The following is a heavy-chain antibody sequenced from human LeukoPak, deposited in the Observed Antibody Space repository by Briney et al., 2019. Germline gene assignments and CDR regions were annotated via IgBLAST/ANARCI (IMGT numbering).Heavy chain of an antibody. CDR2: INPSSGST. D-gene: IGHD5-18*01. V-gene: IGHV1-46*01. CDR3: ARVGYSYGYGPGSWFDP. J-gene: IGHJ5*02. CDR1: GYTFTSYY. Sequence: GASVKVSCKASGYTFTSYYMHWVRQAPGQGLEWMGIINPSSGSTSYAQKFQGRVTMTRDTSTSTVYMELSSLRSEDTAVYYCARVGYSYGYGPGSWFDPWGQGTLVTVSS.